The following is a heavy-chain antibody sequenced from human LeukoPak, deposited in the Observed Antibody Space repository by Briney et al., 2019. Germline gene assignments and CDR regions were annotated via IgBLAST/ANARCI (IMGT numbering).Heavy chain of an antibody. Sequence: PGGSLRLSCAASGFTVSSNYMSWVRQAPGKGLEWVSVIYSGGSTYYANSVTGRFTISRDNSKNTLYLQMNSLRVEDTAVYYCAKEYGDRGYSYFDLWGRGTLVSVSS. V-gene: IGHV3-53*01. CDR3: AKEYGDRGYSYFDL. CDR2: IYSGGST. J-gene: IGHJ2*01. D-gene: IGHD3-10*01. CDR1: GFTVSSNY.